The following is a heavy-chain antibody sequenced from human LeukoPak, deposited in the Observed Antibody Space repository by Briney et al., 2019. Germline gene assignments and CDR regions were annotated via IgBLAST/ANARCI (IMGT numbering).Heavy chain of an antibody. D-gene: IGHD6-19*01. J-gene: IGHJ4*02. CDR3: AREGGVAVVDFDY. CDR1: GFTFSSYG. V-gene: IGHV3-30*03. CDR2: ISYDGSNK. Sequence: GGSLRLSCAASGFTFSSYGMHWVRKAPGKGREWVAVISYDGSNKYYADSVKGRFTISRDNAKNSLYLQMNSLRAEDTAVYYCAREGGVAVVDFDYWGQGTLVTVSS.